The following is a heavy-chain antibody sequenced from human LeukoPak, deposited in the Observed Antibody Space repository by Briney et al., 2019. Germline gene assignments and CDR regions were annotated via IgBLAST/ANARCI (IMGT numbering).Heavy chain of an antibody. D-gene: IGHD3-9*01. CDR2: IYHSGST. J-gene: IGHJ4*02. Sequence: SETLSLTCTVSGGSISSGGYYWSWIRQPPGKGLEWIGSIYHSGSTYYNPSLKSRVTISVDTSKNQFSLKLSSVTAADTAVYYCARGGSSRYYDILTGYRAFDYWGQGTLVTVSS. V-gene: IGHV4-39*07. CDR3: ARGGSSRYYDILTGYRAFDY. CDR1: GGSISSGGYY.